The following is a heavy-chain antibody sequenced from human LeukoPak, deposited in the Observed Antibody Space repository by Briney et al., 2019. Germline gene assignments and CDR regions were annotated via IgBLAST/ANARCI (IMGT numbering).Heavy chain of an antibody. CDR3: ARFGAAGVRGNWFDP. J-gene: IGHJ5*02. D-gene: IGHD6-13*01. CDR1: GFTFSAYG. V-gene: IGHV3-33*08. Sequence: PGGSLRLSCAVSGFTFSAYGMHWVRQAPGKGLEWVAIISYDGISKYYPDSVKGRFTISRDNSKNTLYLQMNSLRAEDTAVYYCARFGAAGVRGNWFDPWGQGTLVTVSS. CDR2: ISYDGISK.